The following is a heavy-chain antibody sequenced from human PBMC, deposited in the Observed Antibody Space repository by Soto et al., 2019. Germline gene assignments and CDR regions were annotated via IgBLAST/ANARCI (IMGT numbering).Heavy chain of an antibody. CDR2: IVPIFETL. J-gene: IGHJ4*02. D-gene: IGHD6-19*01. CDR3: VVMGNVAVTNPRSFDY. V-gene: IGHV1-69*18. Sequence: QVQLVQSGAEVKKPESSVKVSCKASGATFSGYAINWVRQAPGQGLEWLGRIVPIFETLNYAERFQGRVAITVAESTTTFYMELTNLTHEDTAVYYCVVMGNVAVTNPRSFDYLGQGTQVTVSS. CDR1: GATFSGYA.